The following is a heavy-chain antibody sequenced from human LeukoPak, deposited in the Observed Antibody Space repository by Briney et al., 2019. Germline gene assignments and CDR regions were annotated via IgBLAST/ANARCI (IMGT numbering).Heavy chain of an antibody. Sequence: ASVKVSCKASGYTFTSYYMHWVRQAPGQGLEWMGILNPSDGTISYAQKFQGRVAMTRDTSTSTVYMELSSLRSEDTAVYYCARGHSSSWPYYFDYWGQGTLVTVSS. CDR2: LNPSDGTI. J-gene: IGHJ4*02. D-gene: IGHD6-13*01. CDR3: ARGHSSSWPYYFDY. V-gene: IGHV1-46*01. CDR1: GYTFTSYY.